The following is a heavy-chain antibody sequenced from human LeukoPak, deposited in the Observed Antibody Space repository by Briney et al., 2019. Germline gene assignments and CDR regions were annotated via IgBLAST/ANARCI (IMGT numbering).Heavy chain of an antibody. CDR3: AKDNWAPSSGCLAY. Sequence: PGGSLRLSCAASGFTLSSYGMHWVRQAPGKGLEWVAFIRYDGSNKYYADSVKGRFTISRDNSKNTLYLQMNSLRAEDTAVYYCAKDNWAPSSGCLAYWGQGTLVTVSS. J-gene: IGHJ4*02. V-gene: IGHV3-30*02. D-gene: IGHD1-26*01. CDR1: GFTLSSYG. CDR2: IRYDGSNK.